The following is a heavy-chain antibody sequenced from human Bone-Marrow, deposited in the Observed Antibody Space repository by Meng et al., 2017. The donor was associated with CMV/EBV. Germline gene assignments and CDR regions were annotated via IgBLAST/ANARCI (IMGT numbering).Heavy chain of an antibody. CDR1: GFTFSSYA. Sequence: GESLKISCAASGFTFSSYAMHWVRQAPGKGLEYVSAISSNGGSTYYADSVKGRFTISRDNSKNTLYLQMNSLRAEDTAVYYCAKDRGAIAVAGTGFDYWGQGTLVTVSS. CDR3: AKDRGAIAVAGTGFDY. CDR2: ISSNGGST. D-gene: IGHD6-19*01. J-gene: IGHJ4*02. V-gene: IGHV3-64*02.